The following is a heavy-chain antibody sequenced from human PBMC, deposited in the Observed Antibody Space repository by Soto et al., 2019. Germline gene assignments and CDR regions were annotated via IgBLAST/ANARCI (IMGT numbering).Heavy chain of an antibody. D-gene: IGHD3-22*01. Sequence: QVQLQESGPGLVKPSQTLSLTCTVSGGSISSGDYYWSWIRQPPGKGLEWIGYMYYSGSTYYNPSRKSRVTLSVDTSKNQCSLKLSSVTAADTAVYYCARGYYYDSSGYDYWGQGTLVTVSS. J-gene: IGHJ4*02. V-gene: IGHV4-30-4*01. CDR2: MYYSGST. CDR1: GGSISSGDYY. CDR3: ARGYYYDSSGYDY.